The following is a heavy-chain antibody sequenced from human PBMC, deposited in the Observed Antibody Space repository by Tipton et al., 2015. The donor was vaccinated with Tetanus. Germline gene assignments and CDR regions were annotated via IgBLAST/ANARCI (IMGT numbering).Heavy chain of an antibody. CDR1: GFTFRSYD. D-gene: IGHD4-17*01. CDR2: ISYDGSDK. CDR3: AKSRDDYGDYRLGFFY. Sequence: CAASGFTFRSYDMHWVRQAPGKGLEWVAIISYDGSDKEYADSVKGRFTISRDNSKNTLSLQMSSLRAEDTALYYCAKSRDDYGDYRLGFFYWGQGTRVTVSS. J-gene: IGHJ4*02. V-gene: IGHV3-30*18.